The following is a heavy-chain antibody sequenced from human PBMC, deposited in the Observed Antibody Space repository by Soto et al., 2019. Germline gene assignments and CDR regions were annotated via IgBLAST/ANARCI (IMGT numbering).Heavy chain of an antibody. V-gene: IGHV1-24*01. CDR3: ATVLDPSPFDY. Sequence: ASVKVSCKASGYTFTSYGISWVRQAPGKGLEWMGGFDPEDGETIYAQKFQGRVTMTEDTSTDTAYMELSSLRSEDTAVYYCATVLDPSPFDYWGQGTLVTVSS. CDR2: FDPEDGET. D-gene: IGHD1-1*01. J-gene: IGHJ4*02. CDR1: GYTFTSYG.